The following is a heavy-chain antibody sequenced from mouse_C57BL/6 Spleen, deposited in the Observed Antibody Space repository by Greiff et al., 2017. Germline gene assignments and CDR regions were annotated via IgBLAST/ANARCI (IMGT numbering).Heavy chain of an antibody. V-gene: IGHV1-75*01. CDR1: GYTFTDYY. Sequence: QVQLQQSGPELVKPGASVKISCKASGYTFTDYYINWVKQRPGQGLEWIGWIFPGSGSTYYHEKIKGKATLTVDKSSRTPYMLLSSLTSEDSTVYYCSRSGLGAGDYWGQGTTLTVSS. CDR2: IFPGSGST. D-gene: IGHD3-3*01. J-gene: IGHJ2*01. CDR3: SRSGLGAGDY.